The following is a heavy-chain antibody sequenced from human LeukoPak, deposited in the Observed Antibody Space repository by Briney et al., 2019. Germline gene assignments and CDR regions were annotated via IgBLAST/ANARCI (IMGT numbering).Heavy chain of an antibody. J-gene: IGHJ4*02. CDR1: GFTFSSYG. V-gene: IGHV3-30*18. D-gene: IGHD6-13*01. CDR3: AKDGIAVAGGFDY. CDR2: ISYDGSNK. Sequence: PGGSLRLSWAASGFTFSSYGMHWVRQAPGKGLEWVAVISYDGSNKYYADSVKGRFTISRDNSKNTLYLQMNSLRAEDTAVYYCAKDGIAVAGGFDYWGQGTLVTVSS.